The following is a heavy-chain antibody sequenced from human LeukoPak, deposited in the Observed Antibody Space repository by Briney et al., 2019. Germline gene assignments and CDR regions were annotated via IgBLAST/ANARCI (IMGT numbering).Heavy chain of an antibody. CDR2: INPNSGGT. J-gene: IGHJ5*02. Sequence: ASVKVSCKASGYTFTDYHIHWVRQAPGQGLEWMGWINPNSGGTNYAQKFQGRVTMTRDTSISTAYMELSSLRSEDTAVYYCARVLRVRVRGLDPWGQGTLVTVSS. D-gene: IGHD3-10*01. CDR3: ARVLRVRVRGLDP. V-gene: IGHV1-2*02. CDR1: GYTFTDYH.